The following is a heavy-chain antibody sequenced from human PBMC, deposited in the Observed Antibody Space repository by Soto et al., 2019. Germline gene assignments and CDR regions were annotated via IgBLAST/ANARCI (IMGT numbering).Heavy chain of an antibody. Sequence: QVQLQESGPGLVKPSQTLSLTCTVSGGSISSGDYYWSWIRQHPGKALEWIGYIYYGGSTYYNPSIRSGVTLSVDTSKNQFSLKLSSVTAADTAVYSCARWGIGSRQGFDPWGHRTLVTVSS. J-gene: IGHJ5*02. D-gene: IGHD2-15*01. CDR2: IYYGGST. CDR1: GGSISSGDYY. CDR3: ARWGIGSRQGFDP. V-gene: IGHV4-31*03.